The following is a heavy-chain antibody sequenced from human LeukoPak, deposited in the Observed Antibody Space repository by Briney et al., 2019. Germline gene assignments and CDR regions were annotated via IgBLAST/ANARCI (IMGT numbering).Heavy chain of an antibody. Sequence: GGSLRLSCAASGFTFSSYAMHWVRQAPGKGLEGVAVISYDGSNKYYADSVKGRFTISRDNSKNTLYLQMNSLRAEDTAVYYCARDGGYSRYYDILTGYYPVYYFDYWGQGTLVTVSS. J-gene: IGHJ4*02. D-gene: IGHD3-9*01. CDR1: GFTFSSYA. V-gene: IGHV3-30-3*01. CDR3: ARDGGYSRYYDILTGYYPVYYFDY. CDR2: ISYDGSNK.